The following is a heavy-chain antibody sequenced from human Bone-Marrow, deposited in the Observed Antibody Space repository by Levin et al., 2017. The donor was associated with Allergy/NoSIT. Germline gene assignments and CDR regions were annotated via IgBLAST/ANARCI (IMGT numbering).Heavy chain of an antibody. V-gene: IGHV3-30*18. CDR3: AKVAGYRNSTSGDS. CDR1: GFTFRSFG. J-gene: IGHJ4*02. D-gene: IGHD5-18*01. Sequence: GGSLRLSCAASGFTFRSFGMHWIRQAPGKGLEWVSVISYDGNTKHYADSVRGRFTISRDNSKNTVYLHMNSLRLGDSAVYYCAKVAGYRNSTSGDSWGQGTLVTVSS. CDR2: ISYDGNTK.